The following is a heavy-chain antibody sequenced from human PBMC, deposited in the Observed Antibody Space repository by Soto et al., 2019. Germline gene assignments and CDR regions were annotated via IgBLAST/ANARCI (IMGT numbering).Heavy chain of an antibody. CDR1: GGSFSGYY. CDR3: ASRKQWLVPKGYFDY. V-gene: IGHV4-34*01. Sequence: SETLSLTCAVYGGSFSGYYWSWIRQPPGKGLEWIGEINHSGSTNYNPSLKSRVTISVDTSKNQFSLKLSSVTAADTAVYYCASRKQWLVPKGYFDYWGQGTLVTVSS. CDR2: INHSGST. J-gene: IGHJ4*02. D-gene: IGHD6-19*01.